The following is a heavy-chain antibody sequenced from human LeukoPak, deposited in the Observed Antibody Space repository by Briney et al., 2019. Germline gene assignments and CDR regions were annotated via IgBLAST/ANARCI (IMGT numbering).Heavy chain of an antibody. CDR3: ARDLKGLRRTPSYYMDV. V-gene: IGHV3-21*01. CDR1: GFTFSSYS. D-gene: IGHD4-17*01. CDR2: ISSSSSYI. Sequence: TGGSLRLSCAASGFTFSSYSMNSVRQAPGKGLEWVSSISSSSSYIYYADSVKGRFTISRDNAKNSLYLQMNSLRAEDTAVYYCARDLKGLRRTPSYYMDVWGKGTTVTVSS. J-gene: IGHJ6*03.